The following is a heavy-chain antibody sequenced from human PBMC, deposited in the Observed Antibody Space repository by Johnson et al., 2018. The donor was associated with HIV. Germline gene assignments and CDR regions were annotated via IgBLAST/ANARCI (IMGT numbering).Heavy chain of an antibody. D-gene: IGHD3-22*01. V-gene: IGHV3-72*01. Sequence: VQLVESGGGLVQPGVSLRLSCAASGFTFSSYAMHWVRQAPGKGLEWVGRSKNKANSYSTEYAASVKGRFTISRDDSKNSLYLQMNSLRSEDTAVYYCVRDSSGYSGFDIWGQGTMVTVSS. CDR1: GFTFSSYA. CDR2: SKNKANSYST. CDR3: VRDSSGYSGFDI. J-gene: IGHJ3*02.